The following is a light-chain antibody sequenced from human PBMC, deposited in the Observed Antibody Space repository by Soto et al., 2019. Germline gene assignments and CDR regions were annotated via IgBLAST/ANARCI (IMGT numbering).Light chain of an antibody. Sequence: EIVMTQSPATLSVSPGERATLSCRASQSVSSNLAWYQQKPGQAPRLLIYGASTRATGIPARFSGSGSGTEFTLIISSLQSEDFAVYYCQQYNNWLRGTFGQGTKVEIK. CDR3: QQYNNWLRGT. J-gene: IGKJ1*01. V-gene: IGKV3-15*01. CDR1: QSVSSN. CDR2: GAS.